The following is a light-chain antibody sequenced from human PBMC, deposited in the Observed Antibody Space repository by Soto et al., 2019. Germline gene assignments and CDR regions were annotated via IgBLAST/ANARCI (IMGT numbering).Light chain of an antibody. J-gene: IGKJ4*01. CDR3: QQSYSTPLN. CDR1: QSISSY. Sequence: DIQMTQSPSSLSASVGDRVTITCRASQSISSYLNWYQQKPGKAPKLLIYDSSRLQSGVPSRFSGSGSGTDFTLTITSLQPEDFATYYCQQSYSTPLNCGGGTKVDI. V-gene: IGKV1-39*01. CDR2: DSS.